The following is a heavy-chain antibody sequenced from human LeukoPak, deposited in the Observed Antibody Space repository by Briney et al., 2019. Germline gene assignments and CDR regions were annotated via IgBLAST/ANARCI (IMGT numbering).Heavy chain of an antibody. D-gene: IGHD2-2*02. J-gene: IGHJ4*02. CDR2: IGTAGDT. V-gene: IGHV3-13*01. Sequence: GGSLRLSCAASGFTFSSYDMHWVRQATGKGLEWVSPIGTAGDTYYPGSVKGRFTISRENSKNTLYLQLNSLRAEDTAVYSCARGYCSSTSCYIDYWGQGTLVTVSS. CDR3: ARGYCSSTSCYIDY. CDR1: GFTFSSYD.